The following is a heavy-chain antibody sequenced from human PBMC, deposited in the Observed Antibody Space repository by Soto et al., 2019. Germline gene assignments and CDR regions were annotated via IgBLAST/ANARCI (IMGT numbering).Heavy chain of an antibody. CDR1: GVSFRGSY. J-gene: IGHJ4*02. D-gene: IGHD2-15*01. V-gene: IGHV4-34*01. CDR2: INHSGGT. Sequence: SETLSLTCSVDGVSFRGSYWRGIRQPPGKGLELIGEINHSGGTSYNPSLKSRVTISVETSKNQFPLTMSSVTAADTALYYCGKVLVGATGHTDSDSWGPGTMVTVSS. CDR3: GKVLVGATGHTDSDS.